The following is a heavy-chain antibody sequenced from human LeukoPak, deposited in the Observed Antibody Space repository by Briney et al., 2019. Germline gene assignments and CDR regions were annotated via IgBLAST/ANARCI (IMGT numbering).Heavy chain of an antibody. J-gene: IGHJ4*02. CDR3: AKRYYDFSLDY. V-gene: IGHV3-23*01. CDR1: GFTFSIYA. CDR2: ISANGGET. D-gene: IGHD3-3*01. Sequence: GESLRLSCAASGFTFSIYAMNWVRQPPGKGLEWVSSISANGGETHYADSVKGRFTISRDNSNNTLYLQINNPRVEDTAVYYCAKRYYDFSLDYWGQGTLVTVSS.